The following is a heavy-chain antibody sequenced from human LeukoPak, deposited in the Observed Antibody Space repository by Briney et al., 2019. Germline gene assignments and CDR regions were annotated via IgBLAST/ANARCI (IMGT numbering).Heavy chain of an antibody. CDR1: GFTFSSYA. D-gene: IGHD3-10*01. V-gene: IGHV3-30*04. Sequence: GGSLRLSCAASGFTFSSYAMHWVRQAPGKGLEWVAVISYDGSNKYYADSVKGRFTISRDNSKNTLYLQMNSLRAEDTAVYYCARDRRDYYGLGSYYNWFDPWGQGTLVTVSS. J-gene: IGHJ5*02. CDR3: ARDRRDYYGLGSYYNWFDP. CDR2: ISYDGSNK.